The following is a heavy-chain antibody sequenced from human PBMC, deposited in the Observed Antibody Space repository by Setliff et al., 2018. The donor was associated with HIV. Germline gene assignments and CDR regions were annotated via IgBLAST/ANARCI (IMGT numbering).Heavy chain of an antibody. J-gene: IGHJ1*01. CDR2: IYYRGST. D-gene: IGHD2-21*02. CDR1: GGSIRSSSYY. V-gene: IGHV4-39*01. CDR3: ARHYGAVKSVVTVVAKYFPH. Sequence: PSETLSLTCTVSGGSIRSSSYYWGWIRQPPGKGLEWIGTIYYRGSTYYNPSLKSRVTISVDTSKNQFSLKLTSVTAADTAVYYCARHYGAVKSVVTVVAKYFPHWGQGTLVTVSS.